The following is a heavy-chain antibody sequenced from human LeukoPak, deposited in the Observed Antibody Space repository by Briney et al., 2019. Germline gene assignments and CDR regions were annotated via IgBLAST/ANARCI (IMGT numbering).Heavy chain of an antibody. CDR2: FSRSATDT. J-gene: IGHJ4*02. V-gene: IGHV3-23*01. CDR1: GFTFGSYA. CDR3: AKGSLGSWYYLDY. Sequence: GGSLRLSCAASGFTFGSYAMSWVRQAPGKGPEWVSTFSRSATDTYYADSVKGRFTIFRDNSKNTLYLQMNSLRAEDTAVYYCAKGSLGSWYYLDYWGQGTLVTVSS. D-gene: IGHD6-13*01.